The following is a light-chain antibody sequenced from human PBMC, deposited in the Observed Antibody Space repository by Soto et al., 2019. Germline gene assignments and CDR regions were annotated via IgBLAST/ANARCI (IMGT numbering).Light chain of an antibody. CDR2: DAS. CDR3: QQYGSSGT. V-gene: IGKV3-11*01. CDR1: QSVSSY. Sequence: EIVLTQSPATLYLSPGERATLSCRASQSVSSYLAWYQQKPGQAPRLLIYDASNRATGIPARFSGSGSGTDFTLTISSLAPEDFAVYYCQQYGSSGTFGQGTKVDIK. J-gene: IGKJ1*01.